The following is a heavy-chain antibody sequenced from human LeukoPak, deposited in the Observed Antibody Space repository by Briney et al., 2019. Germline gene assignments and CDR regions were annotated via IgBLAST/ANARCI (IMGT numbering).Heavy chain of an antibody. CDR2: IIPIFGTA. CDR1: GGTFSSYA. CDR3: ARTTIFGGTTDY. J-gene: IGHJ4*02. V-gene: IGHV1-69*13. Sequence: GASVKVSCKASGGTFSSYAISWVRQAPGQGLEWMGGIIPIFGTANYAQKFQGRVTITADESTSTAYMELSSLRSEDTAVYYCARTTIFGGTTDYWGQGTLVTVSS. D-gene: IGHD3-3*01.